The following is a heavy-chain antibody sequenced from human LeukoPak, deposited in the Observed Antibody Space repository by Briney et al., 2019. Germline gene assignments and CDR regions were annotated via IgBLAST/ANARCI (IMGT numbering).Heavy chain of an antibody. V-gene: IGHV1-18*01. CDR3: ARDCIGCLGFDY. D-gene: IGHD1-26*01. Sequence: ASVKVSCKASGYTFISYGISWVRQAPGQGLEWMGWVSAYADDTNYVQKFRGRITMTTDTSTSTAYMELRSLRSDDTAVYYCARDCIGCLGFDYWGQGTLSPSPQ. CDR1: GYTFISYG. CDR2: VSAYADDT. J-gene: IGHJ4*02.